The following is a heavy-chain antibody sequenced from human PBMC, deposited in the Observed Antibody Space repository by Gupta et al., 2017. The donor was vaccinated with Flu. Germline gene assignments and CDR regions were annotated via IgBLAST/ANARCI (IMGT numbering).Heavy chain of an antibody. J-gene: IGHJ4*02. CDR1: GGSISSGSYY. Sequence: QVQLQESGPGLVKPSQTLSLTCTVSGGSISSGSYYWSWIRQPAGKGLEWIGRIYTSGSTNYNPSLKSRVTISVDTSKNQFSLKLSSVTAADTAVYYCAREPFYCSSTSCYYFDYWGQGTLVTVSS. CDR3: AREPFYCSSTSCYYFDY. V-gene: IGHV4-61*02. D-gene: IGHD2-2*01. CDR2: IYTSGST.